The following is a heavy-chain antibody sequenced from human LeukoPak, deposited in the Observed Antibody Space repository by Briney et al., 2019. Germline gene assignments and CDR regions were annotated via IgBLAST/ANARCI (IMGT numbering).Heavy chain of an antibody. J-gene: IGHJ4*02. CDR2: INWNGGST. V-gene: IGHV3-20*04. CDR1: GFTFDDYG. D-gene: IGHD6-13*01. Sequence: GGSLRLSCAASGFTFDDYGMSWVRQAPGKGLEWVSGINWNGGSTGYADSVKGRFTISRDNAKNTLYLQMNSLRAEDTAVYYCAREKVRIAAAGTGDYWGQGTLVTVSS. CDR3: AREKVRIAAAGTGDY.